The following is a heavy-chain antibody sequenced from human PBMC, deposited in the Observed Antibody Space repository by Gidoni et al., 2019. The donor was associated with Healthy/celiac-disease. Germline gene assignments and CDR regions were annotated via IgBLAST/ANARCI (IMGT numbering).Heavy chain of an antibody. Sequence: EVQLLESGGGLVQPGGSLSLSCAASGFTFSSYAMSWVRQAPGKGLEWVSAISGSGGSTYYADSVKGRFTISRDNSKNTLYLQMNSLRAEDTAVYYCAKASSPGRKGMDVWGQGTTVTVSS. J-gene: IGHJ6*02. CDR3: AKASSPGRKGMDV. CDR2: ISGSGGST. CDR1: GFTFSSYA. V-gene: IGHV3-23*01.